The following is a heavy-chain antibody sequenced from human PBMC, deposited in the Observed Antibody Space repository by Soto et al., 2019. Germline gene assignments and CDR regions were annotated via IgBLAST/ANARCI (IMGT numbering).Heavy chain of an antibody. J-gene: IGHJ4*02. CDR2: IDWDDDK. CDR3: ARIFETGDCTTSSCLKRSFFDN. Sequence: GSGPTLVNPTQTLTLTCSFSGFSLRTSGMCVNWFRQPPGKALEWLARIDWDDDKHYNTSLKTRLTISKDTSRNQVVLTMTNMDPVDTGTYYCARIFETGDCTTSSCLKRSFFDNWGQGTLVTVSS. V-gene: IGHV2-70*11. D-gene: IGHD2-8*01. CDR1: GFSLRTSGMC.